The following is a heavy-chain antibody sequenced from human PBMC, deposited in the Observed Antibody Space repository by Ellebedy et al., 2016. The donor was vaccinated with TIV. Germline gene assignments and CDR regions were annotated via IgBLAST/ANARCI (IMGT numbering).Heavy chain of an antibody. CDR2: ISNYNGNT. CDR1: GYTFTSYG. D-gene: IGHD6-13*01. Sequence: AASVKVSCKASGYTFTSYGISWVRQAPGQGLEWMGWISNYNGNTKYAQRLQGRVTMTTDTSTSTAYMELRSLRPDDTAVYYCARDLAAGKQYYYYYGMDAWGQGTTVTVSS. J-gene: IGHJ6*02. V-gene: IGHV1-18*04. CDR3: ARDLAAGKQYYYYYGMDA.